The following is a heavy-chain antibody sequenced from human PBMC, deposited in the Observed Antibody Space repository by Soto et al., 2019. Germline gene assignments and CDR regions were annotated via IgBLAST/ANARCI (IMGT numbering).Heavy chain of an antibody. V-gene: IGHV1-18*01. CDR1: GYTFTSYG. CDR3: AKEIAAAGPDSYYYYGMDV. CDR2: ISAYNGNT. D-gene: IGHD6-13*01. Sequence: ASVKVSCKASGYTFTSYGISWVRQAPGQGLEWMGWISAYNGNTNYAQKLQGRVTMTTDTSTSTAYMELRSLRSDDTAVYYCAKEIAAAGPDSYYYYGMDVWGQGTTVTVSS. J-gene: IGHJ6*02.